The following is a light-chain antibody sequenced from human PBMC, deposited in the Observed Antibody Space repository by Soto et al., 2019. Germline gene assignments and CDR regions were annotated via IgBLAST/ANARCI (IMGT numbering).Light chain of an antibody. J-gene: IGLJ3*02. Sequence: QSALTQPPSASGSLGQSVTFSCTGTSSDVGGYNYVSWYQQHPGKAPKLIVYEVHKRPSGVTDRFSGSKSGNTASLTVSGLQDEDDDYYHCRSYGGTDCVFGGGTKLTVL. CDR3: RSYGGTDCV. CDR1: SSDVGGYNY. CDR2: EVH. V-gene: IGLV2-8*01.